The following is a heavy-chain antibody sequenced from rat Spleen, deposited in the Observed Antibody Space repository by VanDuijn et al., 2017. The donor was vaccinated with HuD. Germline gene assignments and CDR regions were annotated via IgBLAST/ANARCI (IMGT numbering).Heavy chain of an antibody. J-gene: IGHJ3*01. CDR1: GFTFSDYY. D-gene: IGHD1-9*01. CDR2: VSFDGSGP. Sequence: EVQLVESDGGLVQPGRSLKLSCVASGFTFSDYYMAWVRQAPTKGLEWVATVSFDGSGPYYRDSVKGRFTISRDDAKSALYLQMDSLRSEDTATYYCARAYGYNSLPYWGQGTLVTVSS. CDR3: ARAYGYNSLPY. V-gene: IGHV5-29*01.